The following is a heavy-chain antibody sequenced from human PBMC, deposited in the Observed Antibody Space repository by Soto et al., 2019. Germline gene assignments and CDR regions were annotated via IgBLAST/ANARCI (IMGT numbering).Heavy chain of an antibody. J-gene: IGHJ3*02. D-gene: IGHD6-6*01. V-gene: IGHV3-23*01. CDR3: ARDFSLSSSPSSDAFDI. Sequence: GGSLRLSCAASGFTFSSYAMSWVRQAPGKGLEWVSAISGSGGSTYYADSVKGRFTISRDNSKNTLYLQMNSLRAEDTAVYYCARDFSLSSSPSSDAFDIWGQGTMVTVSS. CDR2: ISGSGGST. CDR1: GFTFSSYA.